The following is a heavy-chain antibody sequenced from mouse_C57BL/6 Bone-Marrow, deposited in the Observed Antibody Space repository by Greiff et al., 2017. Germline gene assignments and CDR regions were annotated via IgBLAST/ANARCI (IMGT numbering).Heavy chain of an antibody. CDR2: INPNNGGT. V-gene: IGHV1-26*01. Sequence: EVQLQQSGPELVKPGASVKISCKASGYTFTDYYMNWVKQSHGKSLEWIGDINPNNGGTSYNQKFKGKATLTVDKSYSTAYMELRSLTSEDSAVYYCARFPPHYYGAAWFAYWGQGTLVTVSA. CDR1: GYTFTDYY. D-gene: IGHD1-1*01. J-gene: IGHJ3*01. CDR3: ARFPPHYYGAAWFAY.